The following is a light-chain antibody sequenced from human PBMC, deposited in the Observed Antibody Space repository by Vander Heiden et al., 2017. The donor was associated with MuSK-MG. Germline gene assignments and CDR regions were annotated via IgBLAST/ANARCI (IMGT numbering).Light chain of an antibody. CDR1: QTVTSSY. Sequence: SPGERATLFCRASQTVTSSYLAWYQQKPGQAPRLLIYGASSRATGIPDRFSGSGSGTDFTLTISRLEPEDFAVYYCQQYSSSPLTFGGGTKVXIK. J-gene: IGKJ4*01. CDR3: QQYSSSPLT. V-gene: IGKV3-20*01. CDR2: GAS.